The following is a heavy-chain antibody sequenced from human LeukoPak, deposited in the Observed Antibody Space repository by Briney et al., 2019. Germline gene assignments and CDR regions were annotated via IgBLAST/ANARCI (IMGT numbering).Heavy chain of an antibody. J-gene: IGHJ4*02. CDR2: FDLEDGET. CDR3: ATYIRRDGYNYIDN. CDR1: GYTLTELS. Sequence: ASVKVSCKVSGYTLTELSMHWVRQAPGKGLEWMGGFDLEDGETIYAQKFQGRVTMTEDTSTDTAYMELSSLRSEDTAVYYCATYIRRDGYNYIDNWGQGTLVTVSS. V-gene: IGHV1-24*01. D-gene: IGHD5-24*01.